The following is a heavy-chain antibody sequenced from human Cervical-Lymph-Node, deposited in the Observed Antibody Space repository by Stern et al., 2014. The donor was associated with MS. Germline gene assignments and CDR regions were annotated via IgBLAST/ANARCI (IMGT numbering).Heavy chain of an antibody. V-gene: IGHV1-69*01. CDR2: IIPIFGTP. CDR1: GGSFSSNA. Sequence: QVQLVQSGAEVRKPGSSVKVTCKASGGSFSSNAITWVRQAPVEGLEWMGGIIPIFGTPKYAQKFQGRVTITADASTRTAYMDLSSLRSEDTAVYYCARGTVTNCFDSWGQGTLVTVSS. CDR3: ARGTVTNCFDS. J-gene: IGHJ5*01. D-gene: IGHD4-17*01.